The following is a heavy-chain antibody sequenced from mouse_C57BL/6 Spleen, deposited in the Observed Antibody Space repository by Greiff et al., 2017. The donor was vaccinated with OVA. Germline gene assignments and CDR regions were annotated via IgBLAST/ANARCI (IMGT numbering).Heavy chain of an antibody. CDR1: GYTFTSYW. V-gene: IGHV1-64*01. Sequence: QVQLQQPGAELVKPGASVKLSCKASGYTFTSYWMHWVKQRPGQGLEWIGMIHPNSGSTNYNEKFKSKATLTVDKSSSTAYMQLSSLTSEDSAVYYCARATTDLSGAYWGQGTLVTVSA. CDR3: ARATTDLSGAY. D-gene: IGHD1-1*01. J-gene: IGHJ3*01. CDR2: IHPNSGST.